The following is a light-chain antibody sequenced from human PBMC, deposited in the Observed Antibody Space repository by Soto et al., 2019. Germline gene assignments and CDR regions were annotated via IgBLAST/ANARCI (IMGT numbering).Light chain of an antibody. V-gene: IGKV3-11*01. CDR1: QSVSSY. CDR3: HQRSNGPPACS. J-gene: IGKJ3*01. CDR2: DAS. Sequence: EIVLTQSPATLSLSPGERATLSCRASQSVSSYLAWYQQKPGQAPRLLIYDASKRATGIPDRFSGSGSWTGFALTISILEPEDFAVYDCHQRSNGPPACSFGPWTKLDIK.